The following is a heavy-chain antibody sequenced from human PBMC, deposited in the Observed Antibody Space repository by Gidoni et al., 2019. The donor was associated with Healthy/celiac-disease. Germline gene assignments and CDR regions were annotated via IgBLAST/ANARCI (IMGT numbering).Heavy chain of an antibody. CDR2: IIPILCKA. CDR1: GGTFSSYT. CDR3: ARARGGGYGMDV. J-gene: IGHJ6*02. V-gene: IGHV1-69*02. Sequence: QVQLVQSGAEVKKPGSSVKVSCKASGGTFSSYTISWVRQAPGQRLEGMGKIIPILCKANHAQKFQGRVKNSADKSTGTAYMGVSSLRSEGTAVYYCARARGGGYGMDVWGQGTTVTVSS. D-gene: IGHD3-16*01.